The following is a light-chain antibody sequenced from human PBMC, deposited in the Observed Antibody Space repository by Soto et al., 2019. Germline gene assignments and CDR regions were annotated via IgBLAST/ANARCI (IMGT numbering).Light chain of an antibody. Sequence: QSALTQPPSASGSPGQSVTISCTGTNGDVGGYNYVSWYQQYPGKAPRLLIYEVTKRPSGVPDLFSGSKSGNSAYLTVSGLQAEDEADYYCTSFAGSAKWVFGGGTKLTVL. CDR3: TSFAGSAKWV. V-gene: IGLV2-8*01. CDR1: NGDVGGYNY. CDR2: EVT. J-gene: IGLJ3*02.